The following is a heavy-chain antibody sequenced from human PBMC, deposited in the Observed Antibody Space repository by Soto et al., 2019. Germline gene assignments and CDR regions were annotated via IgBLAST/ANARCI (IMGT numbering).Heavy chain of an antibody. CDR3: ARATSYTSSCPSNWFDP. V-gene: IGHV2-70*01. J-gene: IGHJ5*02. D-gene: IGHD6-13*01. CDR2: IDSDDDK. Sequence: SGPTLVNPTQTLTLTCTFSGFSLSTGGMCVNWIRQPPGKALEWLALIDSDDDKYYSTSLKTRLTISRDTSKNQVVLTMTNVDPVDTATYYCARATSYTSSCPSNWFDPWGQGTLVTVSS. CDR1: GFSLSTGGMC.